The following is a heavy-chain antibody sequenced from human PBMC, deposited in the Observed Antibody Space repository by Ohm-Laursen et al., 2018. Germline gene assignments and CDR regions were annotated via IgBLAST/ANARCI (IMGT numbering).Heavy chain of an antibody. CDR3: AKYKHRDSSGYYSTFPHDAFDI. CDR1: GFTFTDYA. Sequence: SLRLSCTASGFTFTDYAMNWVRQAPGKGLEWVSAISGSGGSTYYADSVKGRFTISRDNSKNTLYLQMNSLRAEDTAVYYCAKYKHRDSSGYYSTFPHDAFDIWGQGTMVTVSS. CDR2: ISGSGGST. J-gene: IGHJ3*02. V-gene: IGHV3-23*01. D-gene: IGHD3-22*01.